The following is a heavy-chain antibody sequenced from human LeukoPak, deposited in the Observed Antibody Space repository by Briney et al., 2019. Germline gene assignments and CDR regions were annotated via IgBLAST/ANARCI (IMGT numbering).Heavy chain of an antibody. D-gene: IGHD5-18*01. CDR2: IKQDGSVK. V-gene: IGHV3-7*01. CDR1: GLTFNRDW. CDR3: ASGPDYGYCHF. J-gene: IGHJ4*02. Sequence: GGSLRLSCAASGLTFNRDWMNWVRQAPGKGLEWVANIKQDGSVKNYVDSVKGRFTISRDNAKNSLYLQMNSLRVEDTAVYYCASGPDYGYCHFWAQGTLVTVSS.